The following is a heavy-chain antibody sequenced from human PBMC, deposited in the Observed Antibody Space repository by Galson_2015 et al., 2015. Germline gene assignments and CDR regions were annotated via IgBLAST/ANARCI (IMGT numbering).Heavy chain of an antibody. V-gene: IGHV3-30-3*01. Sequence: SLRLSCAASGFTFSSYAMHWVRQAPGKGLEWVAVISYDGSNKYYADSVKGRFTISRDNSKNTLYLQMNSLRAEDTAVYYCARTRRTGTTERIFWAHPFDPWGQGTLVTVSS. CDR2: ISYDGSNK. CDR3: ARTRRTGTTERIFWAHPFDP. J-gene: IGHJ5*02. D-gene: IGHD1-1*01. CDR1: GFTFSSYA.